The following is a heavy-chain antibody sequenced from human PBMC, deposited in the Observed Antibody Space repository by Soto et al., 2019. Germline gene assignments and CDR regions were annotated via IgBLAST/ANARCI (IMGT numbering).Heavy chain of an antibody. V-gene: IGHV4-59*08. Sequence: SETLSLTSTVSGGSISSYYWSWIRQPPGKGLEWIGYIYYSGSTNYNPSLKSRVTISVDTSKNQFSLKLSSVTAADTAVYYCARHSTVTTNWFHPWGQGTLVTVSS. CDR2: IYYSGST. J-gene: IGHJ5*02. CDR1: GGSISSYY. D-gene: IGHD4-17*01. CDR3: ARHSTVTTNWFHP.